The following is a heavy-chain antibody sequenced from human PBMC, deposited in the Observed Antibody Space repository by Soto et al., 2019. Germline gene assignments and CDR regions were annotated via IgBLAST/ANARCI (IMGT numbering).Heavy chain of an antibody. Sequence: QVQLVQSGAEVKKPGSSVKVSCKASGGTFSSYPISWVRQAPGQGLEWMGRIIPILEITDYAQRLQGRVTITAGKSTSTAYMELSSLSSDDTAVYYCARPTSTGTTSGYYFDYWGQGTLVTVSS. CDR3: ARPTSTGTTSGYYFDY. J-gene: IGHJ4*02. CDR1: GGTFSSYP. D-gene: IGHD1-7*01. V-gene: IGHV1-69*02. CDR2: IIPILEIT.